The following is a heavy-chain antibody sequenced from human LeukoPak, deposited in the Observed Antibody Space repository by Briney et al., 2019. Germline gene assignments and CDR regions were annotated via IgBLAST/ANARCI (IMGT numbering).Heavy chain of an antibody. CDR2: ISGSGGST. CDR3: AKDLSPYCGGDCYHNEFYFDY. D-gene: IGHD2-21*02. Sequence: GGSLRLSCAASGFTVSNYWMSWVRQAPGKGLEWVSAISGSGGSTYYADSVKGRFTISRDKSKNTLYLQMNSLRAEDTAVYYCAKDLSPYCGGDCYHNEFYFDYWGQGTLVTVSS. CDR1: GFTVSNYW. J-gene: IGHJ4*02. V-gene: IGHV3-23*01.